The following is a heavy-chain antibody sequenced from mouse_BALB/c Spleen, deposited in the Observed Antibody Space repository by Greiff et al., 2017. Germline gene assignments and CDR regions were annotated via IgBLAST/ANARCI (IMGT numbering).Heavy chain of an antibody. CDR1: GYAFTNYL. CDR3: ARGGTGTWYFDV. V-gene: IGHV1-54*01. CDR2: IAPGSGST. D-gene: IGHD4-1*01. J-gene: IGHJ1*01. Sequence: QVQLQQSGAELVRPGTSVKVSCKASGYAFTNYLIEWVKQRPGQGLEWIGRIAPGSGSTYYNEMFKGKATLTVDTSSSTAYIQLSSLSSEDSAVYFCARGGTGTWYFDVWGAGTTVTVSS.